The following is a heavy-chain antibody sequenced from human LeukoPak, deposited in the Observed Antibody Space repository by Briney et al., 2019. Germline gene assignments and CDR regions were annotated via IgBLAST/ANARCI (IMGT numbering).Heavy chain of an antibody. CDR3: ARDSRTSPYYYYGMDV. CDR2: ISAYNGNT. Sequence: ASVKVSSKASGYTFTSYGISWVRQAPGQGLDWMGWISAYNGNTNYAQKLQGRVTMTTDTSTGTAYMELRSLRSDDTAVYYCARDSRTSPYYYYGMDVWGQGTTVTVSS. J-gene: IGHJ6*02. V-gene: IGHV1-18*01. CDR1: GYTFTSYG. D-gene: IGHD3-3*01.